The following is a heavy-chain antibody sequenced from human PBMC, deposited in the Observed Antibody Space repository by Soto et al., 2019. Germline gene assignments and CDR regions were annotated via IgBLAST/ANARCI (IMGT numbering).Heavy chain of an antibody. V-gene: IGHV3-30*18. CDR2: ISYDGSNK. D-gene: IGHD6-13*01. CDR3: AKLGRIAAAGSIDY. Sequence: GGSLRLSCAASGFTFSSYGMHWVRQAPGKGLEWVAVISYDGSNKYYADSVKGRFTISRDNSKNTLYLQMNSLRAEDTAVYYCAKLGRIAAAGSIDYWGQGTLVTVSS. CDR1: GFTFSSYG. J-gene: IGHJ4*02.